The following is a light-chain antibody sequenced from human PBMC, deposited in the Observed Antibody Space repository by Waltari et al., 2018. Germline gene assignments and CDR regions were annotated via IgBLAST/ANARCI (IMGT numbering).Light chain of an antibody. CDR3: QSYDRSLSGLYV. CDR1: RSNIGAGYD. J-gene: IGLJ1*01. CDR2: GNT. Sequence: QSVLTPPPSVSGAPGQRVTISCAGSRSNIGAGYDVHWHQHRLGSAPKLLIYGNTNRPSGVPDRFSGSKSGTSASLAITGLQAGDEADYYCQSYDRSLSGLYVFGTGTKVTVL. V-gene: IGLV1-40*01.